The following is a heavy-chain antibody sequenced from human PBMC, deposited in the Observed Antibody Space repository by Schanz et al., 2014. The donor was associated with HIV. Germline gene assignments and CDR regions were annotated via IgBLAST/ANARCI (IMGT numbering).Heavy chain of an antibody. CDR1: GGSFRVYY. CDR3: ARGLVNCSGGSCYSGWFDP. V-gene: IGHV4-34*01. Sequence: QVQLQQWGAGLVKPSETLSLTCAVYGGSFRVYYWSWVRQSPGKGLEWIGEINHSGATNYNPSLRSGVTISVDTSKNQFSRKLSFGTAADTAVYYCARGLVNCSGGSCYSGWFDPWGQGNLVTVSS. D-gene: IGHD2-15*01. J-gene: IGHJ5*02. CDR2: INHSGAT.